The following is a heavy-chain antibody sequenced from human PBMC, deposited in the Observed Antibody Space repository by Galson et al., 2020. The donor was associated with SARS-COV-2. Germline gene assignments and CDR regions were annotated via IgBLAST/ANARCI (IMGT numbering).Heavy chain of an antibody. Sequence: QLGESLKISCAASGFPFSSYAMHWVRQAPGKGLEWVAVISYDGSNKYYADSVKGRFTISRDNSKNTLYLQMNSLRAEDTAVYYCARDVGGYFDYWGQGTLVTVAS. D-gene: IGHD3-16*01. J-gene: IGHJ4*02. CDR3: ARDVGGYFDY. CDR2: ISYDGSNK. V-gene: IGHV3-30*04. CDR1: GFPFSSYA.